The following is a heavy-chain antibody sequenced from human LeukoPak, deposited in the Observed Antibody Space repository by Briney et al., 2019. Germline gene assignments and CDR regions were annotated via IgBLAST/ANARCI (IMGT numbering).Heavy chain of an antibody. V-gene: IGHV3-74*01. CDR2: INTDGTTT. D-gene: IGHD5-18*01. J-gene: IGHJ3*02. CDR3: ARDWRAMSAFDI. Sequence: ETLSLTCTVSGGSISSSGYYWGWIRQPPGKGLVWVSHINTDGTTTTYADSVKGRFTISRDNAKNTLYLQMNSLSAEDTAVYYCARDWRAMSAFDIWGQGTMVTVSS. CDR1: GGSISSSGYY.